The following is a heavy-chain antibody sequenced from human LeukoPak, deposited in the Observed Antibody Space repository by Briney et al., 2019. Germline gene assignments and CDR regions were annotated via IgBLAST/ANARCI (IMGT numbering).Heavy chain of an antibody. CDR3: ARGASLYYHDSSGYYASFDY. CDR1: GFTVSYNH. J-gene: IGHJ4*02. D-gene: IGHD3-22*01. V-gene: IGHV3-21*01. Sequence: GGSLRLSCAASGFTVSYNHMNWVRQAPGKGLEWVSSISSSSSYIYYADSVKGRFTISRDNAKNSLYLQMNSLRAEDTAVYYCARGASLYYHDSSGYYASFDYWGQGTLVTVSS. CDR2: ISSSSSYI.